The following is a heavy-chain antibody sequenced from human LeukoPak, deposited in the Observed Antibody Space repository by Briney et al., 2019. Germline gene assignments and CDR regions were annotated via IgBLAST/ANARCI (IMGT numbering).Heavy chain of an antibody. V-gene: IGHV1-8*01. CDR3: ARVPRRGERFDP. CDR1: GYTFTSYD. J-gene: IGHJ5*02. Sequence: GASVKVSCKASGYTFTSYDVNWVRQATGQGLEWMGWMNPISGDTGYALKFQGRVTMSRNTSISTAYMELGSLRSEDTAVYYCARVPRRGERFDPWGQGTPVTVSS. D-gene: IGHD3-10*01. CDR2: MNPISGDT.